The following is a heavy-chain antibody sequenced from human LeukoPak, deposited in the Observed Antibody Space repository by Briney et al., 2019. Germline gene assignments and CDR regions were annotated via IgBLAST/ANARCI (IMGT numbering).Heavy chain of an antibody. CDR3: ASLYRPTISAAGADF. V-gene: IGHV4-59*08. CDR1: GGPIISYY. D-gene: IGHD6-25*01. J-gene: IGHJ4*02. CDR2: IYYSRNT. Sequence: SETLSLTCTVSGGPIISYYWSWIRQPPGKGLEWIGYIYYSRNTNYNPSLKSRVTMSVDASKNQFSLKLSSVTAADTAVYYCASLYRPTISAAGADFWGQGALVTVSS.